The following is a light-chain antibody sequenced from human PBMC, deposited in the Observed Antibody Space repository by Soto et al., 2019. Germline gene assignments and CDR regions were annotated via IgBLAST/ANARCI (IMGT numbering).Light chain of an antibody. J-gene: IGKJ5*01. CDR2: DAS. Sequence: EIVLTQSPATLSLSPGEIVTLSCRASQSVSSYLVWYQQKPGQAPRLLIYDASNRATGIPARFSGYGSGTDFTLTITSLEPEDFAVYYCQQRSNWPPTFGQGTRLEIK. V-gene: IGKV3-11*01. CDR3: QQRSNWPPT. CDR1: QSVSSY.